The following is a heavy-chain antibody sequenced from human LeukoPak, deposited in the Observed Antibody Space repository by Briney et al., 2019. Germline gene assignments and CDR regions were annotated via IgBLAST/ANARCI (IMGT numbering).Heavy chain of an antibody. Sequence: GGSLRLSCTASGFTFGDYVMSWVRQAPGKGLEWVGFIRSKAYGGTTKNAASVKGRFTISRDDSRSIAYLQMNSLRAEDTAVYYCAELGITMIGGVWGKGTTVTISS. CDR1: GFTFGDYV. V-gene: IGHV3-49*04. CDR3: AELGITMIGGV. D-gene: IGHD3-10*02. J-gene: IGHJ6*04. CDR2: IRSKAYGGTT.